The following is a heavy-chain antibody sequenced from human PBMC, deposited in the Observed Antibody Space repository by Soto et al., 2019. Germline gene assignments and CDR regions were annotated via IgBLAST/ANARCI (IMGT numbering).Heavy chain of an antibody. J-gene: IGHJ2*01. D-gene: IGHD2-15*01. CDR1: GYTFTSYG. CDR2: ISAYNGNT. CDR3: ARGGSGYCSRGSCYSSYWYFDL. Sequence: QVQLVQSGAEVKKPGASVKVSCKASGYTFTSYGISWVRQAPGQGLEWMGWISAYNGNTNYAQKLQGRVTMTTDTSTSTAYMELRSLRSDDTAVYYCARGGSGYCSRGSCYSSYWYFDLWGRGTLVTVSS. V-gene: IGHV1-18*01.